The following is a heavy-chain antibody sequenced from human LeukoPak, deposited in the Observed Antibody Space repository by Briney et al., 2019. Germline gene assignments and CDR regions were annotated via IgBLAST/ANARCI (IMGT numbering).Heavy chain of an antibody. D-gene: IGHD2/OR15-2a*01. CDR1: GGSISSRNYY. J-gene: IGHJ1*01. Sequence: SETLSLTCTVSGGSISSRNYYWGWIRQPPGKGLEWIGSIYYSGSTYYNPSLESRVTISADTSKNQFSLKLSSVTAADTAVYYCASRGISRGSEYFQPWGQGTLVTVSS. CDR2: IYYSGST. V-gene: IGHV4-39*01. CDR3: ASRGISRGSEYFQP.